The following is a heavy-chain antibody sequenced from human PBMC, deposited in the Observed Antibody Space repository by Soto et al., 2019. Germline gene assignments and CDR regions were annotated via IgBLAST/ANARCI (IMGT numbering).Heavy chain of an antibody. V-gene: IGHV1-18*01. CDR2: ISAYNGNT. CDR3: ASAYCGGDCSNYYYGMDV. CDR1: GGTFSSYA. J-gene: IGHJ6*02. Sequence: ASVKVSCKASGGTFSSYAISWVRQAPGQGLEWMGWISAYNGNTNYAQKLQGRVTMTTDTSTSTAYMELRSLRSEDTAVYYCASAYCGGDCSNYYYGMDVWGQGTTVTVSS. D-gene: IGHD2-21*02.